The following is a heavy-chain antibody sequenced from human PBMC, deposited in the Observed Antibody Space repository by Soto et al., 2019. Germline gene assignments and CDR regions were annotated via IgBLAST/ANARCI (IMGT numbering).Heavy chain of an antibody. CDR3: AKAVLLWFGESRLDV. Sequence: GGSLILSCAASGFPFSSYAMSWVRQAPGKGLEWVSAISGSGGSTYYADSVKGRFTISRDNSKNTLYLQMNSLRAEDTAVYYCAKAVLLWFGESRLDVWGKGTTVTVSS. V-gene: IGHV3-23*01. J-gene: IGHJ6*04. CDR2: ISGSGGST. D-gene: IGHD3-10*01. CDR1: GFPFSSYA.